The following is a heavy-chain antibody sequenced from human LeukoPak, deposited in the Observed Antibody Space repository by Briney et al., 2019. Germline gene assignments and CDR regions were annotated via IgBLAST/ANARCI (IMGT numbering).Heavy chain of an antibody. CDR3: ARDMQALVRHAEYFQH. CDR1: GFTFSSYG. CDR2: ISYDGSNK. J-gene: IGHJ1*01. D-gene: IGHD2-8*02. Sequence: GRSLRLSCAASGFTFSSYGMHWVRQAPGKGLEWVAVISYDGSNKYYADSVKGRFTISRDNSKNTLYLQMNSLRAEDTAVYYCARDMQALVRHAEYFQHWGQGTLVTVSS. V-gene: IGHV3-30*03.